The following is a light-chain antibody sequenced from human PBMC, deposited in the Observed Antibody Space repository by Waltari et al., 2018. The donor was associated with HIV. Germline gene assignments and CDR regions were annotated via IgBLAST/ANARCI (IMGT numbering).Light chain of an antibody. J-gene: IGKJ1*01. CDR2: DVS. CDR1: RSVDRY. V-gene: IGKV1-39*01. CDR3: QQSYTTPT. Sequence: DIQMTQSPSSLSASVGDRVTITCRASRSVDRYLNWYQQKPGKAPKLLIHDVSSLQGGFPSRFSGSGSGTEFTLTISSLQPEDFATYFCQQSYTTPTFGQGTKVEIK.